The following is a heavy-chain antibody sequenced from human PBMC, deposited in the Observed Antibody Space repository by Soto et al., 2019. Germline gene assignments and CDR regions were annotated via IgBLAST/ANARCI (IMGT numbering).Heavy chain of an antibody. CDR3: ARCRGDGYNYGPTFDY. D-gene: IGHD5-12*01. CDR1: GRSFSGYY. Sequence: SETLSLTCAVYGRSFSGYYWSWIRQPPGKGLEWIGEINHSGSTNYNPSLKRRVTISVDTSKKQFALKLSSVTAADTAVYYCARCRGDGYNYGPTFDYWGQGTLVTVSS. CDR2: INHSGST. J-gene: IGHJ4*02. V-gene: IGHV4-34*01.